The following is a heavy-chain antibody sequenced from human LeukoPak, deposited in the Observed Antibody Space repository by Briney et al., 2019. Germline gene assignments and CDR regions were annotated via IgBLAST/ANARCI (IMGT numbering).Heavy chain of an antibody. J-gene: IGHJ4*02. Sequence: GGSLRLSCAASGFTFSSYSMNWVRQSPGKGLEWVSSISSGSSYMYYADSVKGRFTISRDNSQNTVDLHMNSLRAEDTAVYYCAKDAQRGFDYSNSLEYWGQGTLVTVSS. CDR2: ISSGSSYM. V-gene: IGHV3-21*01. CDR1: GFTFSSYS. D-gene: IGHD4-11*01. CDR3: AKDAQRGFDYSNSLEY.